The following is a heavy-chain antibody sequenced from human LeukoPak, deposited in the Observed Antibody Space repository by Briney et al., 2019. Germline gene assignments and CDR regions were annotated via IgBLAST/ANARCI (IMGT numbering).Heavy chain of an antibody. D-gene: IGHD3-10*01. V-gene: IGHV4-59*01. CDR2: IYYSGST. J-gene: IGHJ4*02. Sequence: SETLSLTCTVSGGSISSYYWSWIRQPPGKGLEWIGYIYYSGSTNYNPSLKSRVTITVDTSKNQFSLRLTSVTAADTAVYYCARDRELGYWGQGTLVTVSS. CDR1: GGSISSYY. CDR3: ARDRELGY.